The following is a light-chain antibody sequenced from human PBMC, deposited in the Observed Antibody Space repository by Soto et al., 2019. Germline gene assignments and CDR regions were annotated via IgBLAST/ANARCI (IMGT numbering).Light chain of an antibody. J-gene: IGLJ3*02. CDR3: QTWGSGIRV. Sequence: QLVLTQSPSVSASLGASAKLTCILSSGHSSNAIAWHQQQPEKGPRFLMKVNNDGTHTKGDGIPDRFSGSSSGAERYLTISSLQSEDEGDYYCQTWGSGIRVFGGGTQLTVL. CDR1: SGHSSNA. CDR2: VNNDGTH. V-gene: IGLV4-69*01.